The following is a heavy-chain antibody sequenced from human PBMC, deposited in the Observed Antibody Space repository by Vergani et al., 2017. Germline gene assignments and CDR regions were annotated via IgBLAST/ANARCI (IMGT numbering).Heavy chain of an antibody. J-gene: IGHJ6*03. CDR1: GFTLSDYY. CDR2: ISSSSSYT. V-gene: IGHV3-11*06. CDR3: ARRGVGATSRDYYYYYMDV. Sequence: QVQLVESGGGLVKPGGSLRLSCAASGFTLSDYYMSWIRQAQGKGLEWVSYISSSSSYTNYADSVKGRFTISRDNAKNSLYLQMNSLRAEDTAVYYCARRGVGATSRDYYYYYMDVWGKGTTVTVSS. D-gene: IGHD1-26*01.